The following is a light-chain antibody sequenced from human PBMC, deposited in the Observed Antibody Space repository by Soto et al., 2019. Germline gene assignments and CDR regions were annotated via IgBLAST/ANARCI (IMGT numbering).Light chain of an antibody. J-gene: IGKJ4*01. Sequence: VLTLSPATLSLSPGERATLTCRASQSVSSYLAWYQQKPGQAPRLLIYDTSTRATGVPTRFSGSRSGAEFTLTISSLQSEDFTIYYCQYYNNWLATFGGGTKVDIK. CDR1: QSVSSY. CDR2: DTS. CDR3: QYYNNWLAT. V-gene: IGKV3-15*01.